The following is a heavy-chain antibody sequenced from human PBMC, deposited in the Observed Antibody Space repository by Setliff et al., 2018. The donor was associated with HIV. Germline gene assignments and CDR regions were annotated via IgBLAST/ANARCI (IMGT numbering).Heavy chain of an antibody. D-gene: IGHD3-16*01. Sequence: ASVKVSCKASGYTFTNYYIHWVRQAPGQGLEWMGLINPSGGKTSYAKKFQGRLTMTRDTSRSTVYMELSSLRSEDTAMYYCARDDGGYNYAEVFDVWGQGTMVTVSS. CDR2: INPSGGKT. V-gene: IGHV1-46*01. CDR3: ARDDGGYNYAEVFDV. CDR1: GYTFTNYY. J-gene: IGHJ3*01.